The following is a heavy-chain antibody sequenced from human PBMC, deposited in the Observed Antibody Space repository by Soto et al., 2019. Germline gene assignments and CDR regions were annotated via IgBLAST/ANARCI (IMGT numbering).Heavy chain of an antibody. D-gene: IGHD3-22*01. CDR3: AKVIYYDSKKGPHDY. V-gene: IGHV3-23*01. J-gene: IGHJ4*02. CDR1: GFTFSSYA. CDR2: ISGSGGST. Sequence: GGSLRLSCAASGFTFSSYAMSWVRQAPGKGLEWVSAISGSGGSTYYADSVKGRFTISRDNSKNTLYLQMNSLRAEDTAVYYCAKVIYYDSKKGPHDYWGQGTLVTVSS.